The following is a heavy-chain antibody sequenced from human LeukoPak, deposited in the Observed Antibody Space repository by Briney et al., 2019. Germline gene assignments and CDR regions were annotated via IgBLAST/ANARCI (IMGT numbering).Heavy chain of an antibody. Sequence: GESLKISCKGSGFSFTRYWIAWVRQMPGKGLEWMGIIYLGDSDTRYSPSFQGQVTISADKSISTAYLQWSSLKASDTAMYYCARITGDYYFDYWGQGTLVTVSS. CDR3: ARITGDYYFDY. CDR1: GFSFTRYW. CDR2: IYLGDSDT. V-gene: IGHV5-51*01. D-gene: IGHD7-27*01. J-gene: IGHJ4*02.